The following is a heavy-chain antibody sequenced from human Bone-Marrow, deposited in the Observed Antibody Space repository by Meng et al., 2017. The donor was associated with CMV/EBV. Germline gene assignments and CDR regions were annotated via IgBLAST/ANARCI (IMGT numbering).Heavy chain of an antibody. Sequence: ASVKVSCKASGFTFTSSAVHWVRQAPGQGLEWMGWINPNSGGTNYAQKFQGRVTMTRDTSISTAYMELSRLRSDDTAVYYCARRRSSGYPPAAFDIWGQRTMVTVSS. D-gene: IGHD3-22*01. V-gene: IGHV1-2*02. CDR2: INPNSGGT. J-gene: IGHJ3*02. CDR1: GFTFTSSA. CDR3: ARRRSSGYPPAAFDI.